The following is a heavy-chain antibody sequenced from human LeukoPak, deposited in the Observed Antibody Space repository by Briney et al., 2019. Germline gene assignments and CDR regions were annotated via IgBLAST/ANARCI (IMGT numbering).Heavy chain of an antibody. J-gene: IGHJ4*02. CDR1: GFTFSSYW. D-gene: IGHD6-19*01. Sequence: GGSLRLSCAASGFTFSSYWMSWVRQAPGKGLEWVANIKQDGSEKNYVDSVKGRFTISRDNAKNSLFLQMNSLRPEDTAVYYCARDSGRVNYGGQGTLVTVPS. CDR3: ARDSGRVNY. V-gene: IGHV3-7*01. CDR2: IKQDGSEK.